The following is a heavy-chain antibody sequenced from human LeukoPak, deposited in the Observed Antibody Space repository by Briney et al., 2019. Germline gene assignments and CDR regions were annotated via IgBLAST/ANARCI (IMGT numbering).Heavy chain of an antibody. CDR2: IKKDGSEK. D-gene: IGHD5-24*01. Sequence: SGGSLRLSCAASGFTFSSYWMSWVRQAPGKGLEWVANIKKDGSEKYYVDSVKGRFTNSRDNAKNSLYLQMNSLRAEDTAVYYCSRQTRRDGYNYDYWGQGTLVTVSS. CDR3: SRQTRRDGYNYDY. J-gene: IGHJ4*02. V-gene: IGHV3-7*01. CDR1: GFTFSSYW.